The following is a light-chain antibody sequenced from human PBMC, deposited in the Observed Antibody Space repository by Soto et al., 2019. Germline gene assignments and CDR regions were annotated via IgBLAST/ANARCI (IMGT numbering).Light chain of an antibody. V-gene: IGKV4-1*01. CDR1: QSVLYSSNNKKY. Sequence: DIVMTQSPDSLAVSLGERATINCKSSQSVLYSSNNKKYLAWYQQKPGQPPKLLIYWASTRESGVPDSFSGSGSETAFTLTISSLQAEDVAVYYCQQYYSKGYTFGQGTKLEIK. CDR2: WAS. J-gene: IGKJ2*01. CDR3: QQYYSKGYT.